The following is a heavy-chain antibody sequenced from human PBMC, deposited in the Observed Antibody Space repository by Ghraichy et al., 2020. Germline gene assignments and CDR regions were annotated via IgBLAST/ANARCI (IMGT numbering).Heavy chain of an antibody. D-gene: IGHD3-22*01. CDR3: AKERDTSGYYSFRGDYYGMDV. CDR2: VSYDGSSK. CDR1: GFTFSKYG. Sequence: GGSLRLSCVASGFTFSKYGMHWVRQAPGQGLEWVAVVSYDGSSKNYADSGRFTISRDNSKNTLFLQMNFLRPEDTAVYYCAKERDTSGYYSFRGDYYGMDVWGQGTTVTVSS. V-gene: IGHV3-30*18. J-gene: IGHJ6*02.